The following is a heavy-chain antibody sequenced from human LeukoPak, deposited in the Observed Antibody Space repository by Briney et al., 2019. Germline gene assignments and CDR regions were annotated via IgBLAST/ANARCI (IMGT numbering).Heavy chain of an antibody. CDR1: GLPYRNQA. D-gene: IGHD4-11*01. CDR2: ISGSGDT. Sequence: GGSLRLSCAASGLPYRNQAMSWVRQAPGKGLEWVSLISGSGDTYYADSVQGRFTISRDNSKNTLYLQMNSLRAEDTAVYYCATAQQFSFQDGRQGTMVTVSS. V-gene: IGHV3-23*01. J-gene: IGHJ1*01. CDR3: ATAQQFSFQD.